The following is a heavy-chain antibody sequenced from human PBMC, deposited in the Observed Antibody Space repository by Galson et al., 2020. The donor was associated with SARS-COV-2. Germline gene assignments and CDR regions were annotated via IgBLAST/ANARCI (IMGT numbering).Heavy chain of an antibody. D-gene: IGHD6-13*01. CDR3: ARGHGSSWSYYFDY. J-gene: IGHJ4*02. CDR2: ISSDSPYI. CDR1: SFRFTAYS. Sequence: NSGGSLRLSCAASSFRFTAYSMHWVRQAPGTGLEWVSSISSDSPYIYYADSVRGRFTISRDNSKNSLYLQMNNLRAEDTAVYYCARGHGSSWSYYFDYWGRGTLVTVSS. V-gene: IGHV3-21*01.